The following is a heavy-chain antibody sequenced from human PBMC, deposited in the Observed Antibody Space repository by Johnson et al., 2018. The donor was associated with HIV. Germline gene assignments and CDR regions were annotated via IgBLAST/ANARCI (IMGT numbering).Heavy chain of an antibody. CDR3: TTPRTDGRWNAFDL. CDR2: IKSKTEGGTT. D-gene: IGHD5-24*01. CDR1: GFTFSNAW. V-gene: IGHV3-15*01. Sequence: EQLEESGGRLVKPGGSLRLSCAASGFTFSNAWMSWVRQDPGKGLEWVGRIKSKTEGGTTDYAAPVTGRLTISRVDSKNTLYLQMNSLQTEDTAVYFCTTPRTDGRWNAFDLWGHGTMVTVSS. J-gene: IGHJ3*01.